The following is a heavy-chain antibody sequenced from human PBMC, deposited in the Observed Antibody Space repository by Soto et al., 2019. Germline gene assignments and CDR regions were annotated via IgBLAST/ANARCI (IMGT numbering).Heavy chain of an antibody. J-gene: IGHJ4*02. CDR1: GFTFSSYA. CDR2: ISYDGSNK. CDR3: ARDSEMATIGY. Sequence: QVQLVESGGGVVQPGRSLRLSCAASGFTFSSYAMHWVRQAPGKGLKWVAVISYDGSNKYYADSVKGRFTISRDNSKNTLYLQMNSLRAEDTAVYYCARDSEMATIGYWGQGTLVTVSS. D-gene: IGHD5-12*01. V-gene: IGHV3-30-3*01.